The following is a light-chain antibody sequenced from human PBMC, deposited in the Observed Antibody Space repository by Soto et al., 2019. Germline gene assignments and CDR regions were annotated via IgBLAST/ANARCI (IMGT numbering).Light chain of an antibody. CDR2: DVN. J-gene: IGLJ2*01. Sequence: QSVLTQPDSVSGYLGESITISCTGTNTDIGGYNFVSWYQQHPGKAPKLMLYDVNIRPSGVSNRFSGSKSGNTASLTISGLQAEDEADYYCTSWATSTTMIFGGGTKVTVL. CDR3: TSWATSTTMI. V-gene: IGLV2-14*03. CDR1: NTDIGGYNF.